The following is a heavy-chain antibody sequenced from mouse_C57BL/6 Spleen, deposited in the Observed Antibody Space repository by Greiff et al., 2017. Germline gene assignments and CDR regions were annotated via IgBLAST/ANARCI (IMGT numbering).Heavy chain of an antibody. Sequence: EVKLVESGGGLVKPGGSLKLSCAASGFTFSSYTMSWVRQTPEKRLEWVATISGGGGNTYYPDSVKGRFTISRDNAKNTLYLQMSSLRSEDTALYYCARHTAVVATPFAYWGQGTLVTVSA. CDR1: GFTFSSYT. CDR2: ISGGGGNT. D-gene: IGHD1-1*01. V-gene: IGHV5-9*01. CDR3: ARHTAVVATPFAY. J-gene: IGHJ3*01.